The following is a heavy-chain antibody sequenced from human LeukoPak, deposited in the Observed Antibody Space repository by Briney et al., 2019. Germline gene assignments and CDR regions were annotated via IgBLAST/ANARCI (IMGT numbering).Heavy chain of an antibody. CDR3: ARDSHYYDSSAQRGWFDP. D-gene: IGHD3-22*01. Sequence: ASVKVSCKASGYTFTGYYMHWVRQAPGQGLEWMGWINPDSGGTNYAQKFQGRVTMTRDTSISTAYMELSRLRSDDTAVYYCARDSHYYDSSAQRGWFDPWGQGTLVTVSS. CDR1: GYTFTGYY. CDR2: INPDSGGT. V-gene: IGHV1-2*02. J-gene: IGHJ5*02.